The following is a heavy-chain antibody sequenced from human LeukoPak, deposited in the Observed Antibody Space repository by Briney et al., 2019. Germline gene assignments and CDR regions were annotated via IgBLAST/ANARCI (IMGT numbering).Heavy chain of an antibody. CDR2: ISGSGGVT. CDR1: GFTFSSYA. J-gene: IGHJ4*02. CDR3: AKFVLLWFGDPTGGFDY. V-gene: IGHV3-23*01. D-gene: IGHD3-10*01. Sequence: GGCLRVSCAASGFTFSSYAMSWVRQAPGKGLGWGSAISGSGGVTYYADSVKGRFTMSRDNSKNTRYLQMNRLRAEDTVVDYCAKFVLLWFGDPTGGFDYWGQGTLVTVSS.